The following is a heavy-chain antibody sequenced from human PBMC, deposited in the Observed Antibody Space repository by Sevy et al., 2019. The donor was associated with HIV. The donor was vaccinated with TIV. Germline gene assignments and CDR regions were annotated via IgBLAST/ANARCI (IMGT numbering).Heavy chain of an antibody. V-gene: IGHV3-21*01. CDR2: ISSSSTYI. J-gene: IGHJ4*02. D-gene: IGHD1-20*01. CDR3: ASLYNGFDY. Sequence: GGSVRLSCAASGFTFSSYKMIWVRQAPGKGLEWVSSISSSSTYISYADSVKGRFTISRDNAENSLFLQMNSLRAEDTAVYYCASLYNGFDYWGQGTLVTVSS. CDR1: GFTFSSYK.